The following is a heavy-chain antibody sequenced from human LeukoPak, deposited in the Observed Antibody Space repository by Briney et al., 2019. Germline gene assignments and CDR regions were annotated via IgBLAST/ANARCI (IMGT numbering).Heavy chain of an antibody. V-gene: IGHV3-66*02. CDR3: AGDCSSTSCRGGFDP. CDR1: GFTVSSNY. Sequence: GGSLRLSCAASGFTVSSNYMSWVRQAPGKGLEWVSVIYSGGSTYYADSVKGRFTISRDNSKNTLYLQMNSLRAEDTAVYYCAGDCSSTSCRGGFDPWGQGTLVTVSS. CDR2: IYSGGST. J-gene: IGHJ5*02. D-gene: IGHD2-2*01.